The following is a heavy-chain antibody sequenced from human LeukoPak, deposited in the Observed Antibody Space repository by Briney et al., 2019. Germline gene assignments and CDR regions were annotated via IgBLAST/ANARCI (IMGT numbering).Heavy chain of an antibody. Sequence: SETLSLTCTVSGGSVSSYSWSWIRQPAGKGLEWIGRIYASGSTNHNPSLKSRVTMSVDTSKNQFSLKLSSVTAADTAVYYCARDTGYSSRWSYGTQYYYYMDVWGKGTTVTVSS. CDR3: ARDTGYSSRWSYGTQYYYYMDV. CDR1: GGSVSSYS. CDR2: IYASGST. D-gene: IGHD6-13*01. V-gene: IGHV4-4*07. J-gene: IGHJ6*03.